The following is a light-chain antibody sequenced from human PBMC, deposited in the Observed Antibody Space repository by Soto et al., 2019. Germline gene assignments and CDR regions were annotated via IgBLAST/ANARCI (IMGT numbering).Light chain of an antibody. CDR2: GAS. Sequence: VVTQSPATLSVFPGEKATLSCRASQSVSSYLAWYQQRPGQAPRLLIYGASTRATGIPARFRGSGSGTEFRLTISSLQSEDFATYYCQQYNTWHPKMAFGRGTKVDIK. V-gene: IGKV3-15*01. J-gene: IGKJ1*01. CDR3: QQYNTWHPKMA. CDR1: QSVSSY.